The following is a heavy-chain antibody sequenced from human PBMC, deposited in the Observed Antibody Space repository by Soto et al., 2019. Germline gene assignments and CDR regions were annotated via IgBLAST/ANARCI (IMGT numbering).Heavy chain of an antibody. CDR2: IIPILGIA. CDR3: LNIPHY. V-gene: IGHV1-69*02. J-gene: IGHJ4*02. Sequence: QVQLVQSGAEVKKPGSSVKVSCKASGGTFSSYTITWVRQAPGQGLECMGRIIPILGIANYAQKFQGRVTLTADTSTSTASMELSSLRSEDTAVYYCLNIPHYWGQGTLVTVSS. CDR1: GGTFSSYT.